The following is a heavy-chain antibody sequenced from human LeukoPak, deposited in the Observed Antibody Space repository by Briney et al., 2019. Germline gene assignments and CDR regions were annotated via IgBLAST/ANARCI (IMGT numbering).Heavy chain of an antibody. Sequence: GESLKISCQGSGYSFTTYWIGWVRPMPGKGLEWMGIIYPGDSDTRYSPSFQGQVTISADKSISTAYLQWISLKASDTAMYYCARLPGFLEWAFDYWGQGTLVTVSS. J-gene: IGHJ4*02. V-gene: IGHV5-51*01. CDR2: IYPGDSDT. CDR1: GYSFTTYW. D-gene: IGHD3-3*01. CDR3: ARLPGFLEWAFDY.